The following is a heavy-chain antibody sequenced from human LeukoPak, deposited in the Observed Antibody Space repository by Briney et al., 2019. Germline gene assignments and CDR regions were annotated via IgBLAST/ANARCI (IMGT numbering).Heavy chain of an antibody. V-gene: IGHV4-39*01. J-gene: IGHJ5*02. CDR3: ARRGLENWFDP. Sequence: TETLSLTCTVSGGSISSSSYYWGWIRQPPGKGLEWIGSIYYSGSTYYNPSLKSRVTISVDTSKNQFSLKLSSVTAADTAVYYCARRGLENWFDPWGQGTLVTVSS. D-gene: IGHD1-1*01. CDR2: IYYSGST. CDR1: GGSISSSSYY.